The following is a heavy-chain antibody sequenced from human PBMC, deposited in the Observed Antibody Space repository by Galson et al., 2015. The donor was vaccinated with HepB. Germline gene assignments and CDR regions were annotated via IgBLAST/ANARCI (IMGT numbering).Heavy chain of an antibody. Sequence: QSGAEVKKPGGSLKISCKGSGYSFISYWIGWVRQKPGKGLEWMGIIYPGDSKARYTPSFQGQVTMSADRSINTAYLQWGSLKASDTAMYYCARQLGIADNWFDPWGQGTLVTVSS. D-gene: IGHD6-13*01. J-gene: IGHJ5*02. V-gene: IGHV5-51*01. CDR1: GYSFISYW. CDR2: IYPGDSKA. CDR3: ARQLGIADNWFDP.